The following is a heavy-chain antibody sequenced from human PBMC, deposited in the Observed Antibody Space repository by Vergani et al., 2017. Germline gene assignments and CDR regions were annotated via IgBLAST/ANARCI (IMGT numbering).Heavy chain of an antibody. J-gene: IGHJ6*02. V-gene: IGHV3-23*04. Sequence: VQLVESGGGVVQPGGSLRLSCAASGFTFNHYAMNWVRQAPGKGLEWVSGISGSGGSTYYAGSVKGRFTISRDSSKNTLYLQMNSLSAGDTAVYYWAKANPRNSGYDYLYYYHAMDVWGQGTTVTVSS. CDR1: GFTFNHYA. CDR3: AKANPRNSGYDYLYYYHAMDV. D-gene: IGHD5-12*01. CDR2: ISGSGGST.